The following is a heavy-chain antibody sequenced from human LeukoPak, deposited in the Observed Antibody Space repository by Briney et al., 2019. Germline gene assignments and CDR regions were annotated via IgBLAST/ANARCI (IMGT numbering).Heavy chain of an antibody. V-gene: IGHV1-18*01. J-gene: IGHJ4*02. CDR2: ISAYNGNT. D-gene: IGHD3-16*01. CDR3: ARFLGELDFDY. CDR1: GYTFSNFG. Sequence: ASVKVSCKASGYTFSNFGISWVRQAPGQGLEWMGWISAYNGNTNYAQRLQGRVTMTTDTSTSTAYMELRSLRSDDTAVYYCARFLGELDFDYWGQGTLVTVSS.